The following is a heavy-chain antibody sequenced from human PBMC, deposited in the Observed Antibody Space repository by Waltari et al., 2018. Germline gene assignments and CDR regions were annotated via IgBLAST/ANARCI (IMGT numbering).Heavy chain of an antibody. CDR3: ARGTAYYRPADVFEF. J-gene: IGHJ3*01. Sequence: QVHLHESGPGLVRPSETLSLTCGVSGGSINNYYWNWIRQTPGKGLEWIGYVHYGGITDDTPSLKGRVTRSLDTSRNQFSLRLQAVTAADTAVYYCARGTAYYRPADVFEFWGQGTTVIVSS. CDR2: VHYGGIT. V-gene: IGHV4-59*01. CDR1: GGSINNYY. D-gene: IGHD3-10*01.